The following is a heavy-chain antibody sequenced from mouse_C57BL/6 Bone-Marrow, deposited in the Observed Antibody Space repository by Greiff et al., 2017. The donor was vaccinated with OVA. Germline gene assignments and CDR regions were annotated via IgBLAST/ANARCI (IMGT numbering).Heavy chain of an antibody. CDR2: IDPENGAP. J-gene: IGHJ1*03. CDR3: TTGRFGYFDV. Sequence: EVQLQQSGAELVRPGASVKLSCTASGFNIQDDYLHWVKQRPEQGLEWIGWIDPENGAPEYASQFQGKATITADTSANTAYLQLSSLTSEDTAVDYCTTGRFGYFDVWGTGTTVTVSS. V-gene: IGHV14-4*01. CDR1: GFNIQDDY.